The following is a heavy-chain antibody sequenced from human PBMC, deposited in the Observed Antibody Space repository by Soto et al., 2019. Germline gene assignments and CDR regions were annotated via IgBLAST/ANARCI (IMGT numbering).Heavy chain of an antibody. J-gene: IGHJ4*02. CDR1: GITFTNYW. CDR2: VDSDGRGT. V-gene: IGHV3-74*01. CDR3: GHVFKL. Sequence: EVQLVESGGGSVQPGGSLRLSCVASGITFTNYWMHWVRQVPGKGLVWVERVDSDGRGTSYADLVKGRFTISRDNATNSLYLQFMRLRVEDTAIDDCGHVFKLWGQGIPVTFPS.